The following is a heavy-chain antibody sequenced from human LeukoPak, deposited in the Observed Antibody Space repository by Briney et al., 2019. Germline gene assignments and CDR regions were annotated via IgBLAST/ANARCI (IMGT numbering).Heavy chain of an antibody. CDR3: ARVSIDDDDAFDI. CDR2: ISSSSSYI. V-gene: IGHV3-21*01. Sequence: GGSLRLSRAASGFTFSSYEMNWVRQAPGKGLEWVSSISSSSSYIYYADSVKGRFTISRDNAKNSLYLQMNSLRAEDTAVYYCARVSIDDDDAFDIWGQGTMVTVSS. D-gene: IGHD1-1*01. J-gene: IGHJ3*02. CDR1: GFTFSSYE.